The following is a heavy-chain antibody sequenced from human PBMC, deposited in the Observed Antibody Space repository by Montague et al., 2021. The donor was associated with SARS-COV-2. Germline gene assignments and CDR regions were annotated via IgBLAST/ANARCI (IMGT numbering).Heavy chain of an antibody. CDR3: ARDVGKGFSGYETEGGFDY. V-gene: IGHV4-4*07. D-gene: IGHD5-12*01. CDR2: IYPSGST. J-gene: IGHJ4*02. CDR1: GGSISSYY. Sequence: SETLSLTCTVSGGSISSYYWSWIRQPAGKGLEWIGRIYPSGSTKYNPSLKSRVTMSVDTSKNQFSLKLSSVTAADTAVYWCARDVGKGFSGYETEGGFDYWGQGTLVSVSS.